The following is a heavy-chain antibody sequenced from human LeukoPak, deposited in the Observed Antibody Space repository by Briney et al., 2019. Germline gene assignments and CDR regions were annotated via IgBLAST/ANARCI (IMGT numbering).Heavy chain of an antibody. V-gene: IGHV3-21*01. J-gene: IGHJ4*02. CDR3: AREGRSDILDDY. D-gene: IGHD3-9*01. CDR1: GFTFSSYS. Sequence: PGGSLRPSCAASGFTFSSYSMNWVRQAPGKGLEWVSSISSSSSYIYYADSVKGRFTISRDNAKNSLYLQMNSLRAEDTAVYYCAREGRSDILDDYWGQGTLVTVSS. CDR2: ISSSSSYI.